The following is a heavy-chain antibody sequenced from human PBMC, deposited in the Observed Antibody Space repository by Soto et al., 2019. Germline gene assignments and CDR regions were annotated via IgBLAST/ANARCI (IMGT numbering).Heavy chain of an antibody. Sequence: QVQVVQSGDEVKETGASVRVSCKTSGYSFTAYGISWVRQAPGQGLEWMGWISCYNGKTKYAQKVQGRVTMTTDTSTGTAYMEGGRLGSDDTAIFYCAREGPPPELRFLEWHNYDYNGMDVWGQGTTVTVSS. CDR1: GYSFTAYG. V-gene: IGHV1-18*01. J-gene: IGHJ6*02. CDR2: ISCYNGKT. CDR3: AREGPPPELRFLEWHNYDYNGMDV. D-gene: IGHD3-3*01.